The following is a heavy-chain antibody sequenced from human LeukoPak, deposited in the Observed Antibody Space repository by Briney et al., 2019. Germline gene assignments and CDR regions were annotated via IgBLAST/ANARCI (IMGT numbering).Heavy chain of an antibody. CDR3: ARVTTAGSCYMDV. V-gene: IGHV4-38-2*02. Sequence: SETLSLSCTVSGYSISSGYYWGWIRQPPGKGLEWVASIYHSGSTYSNPPLKSRVTISVDTSQNQFSLKLSSVTAADTAVYYCARVTTAGSCYMDVWGKGTTVTVSS. J-gene: IGHJ6*03. D-gene: IGHD1-1*01. CDR2: IYHSGST. CDR1: GYSISSGYY.